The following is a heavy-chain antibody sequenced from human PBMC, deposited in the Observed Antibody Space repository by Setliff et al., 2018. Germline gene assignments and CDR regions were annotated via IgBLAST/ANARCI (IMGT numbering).Heavy chain of an antibody. CDR1: GYTFTGYY. J-gene: IGHJ3*02. D-gene: IGHD5-12*01. Sequence: ASVKVSCKASGYTFTGYYMHWVRQAPGQGLEWMGIINPSGGSTSYAQKFQGRVTMTRDTSTSTVYMELSSLRSEDTAVYYCARVSGPLTLDGPVDIVARGLDAFDIWGQGTVVTVSS. CDR2: INPSGGST. V-gene: IGHV1-46*01. CDR3: ARVSGPLTLDGPVDIVARGLDAFDI.